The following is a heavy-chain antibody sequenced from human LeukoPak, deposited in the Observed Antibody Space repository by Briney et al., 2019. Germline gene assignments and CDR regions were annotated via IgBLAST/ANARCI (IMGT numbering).Heavy chain of an antibody. V-gene: IGHV3-11*06. CDR3: ASTSGLYSTSLDS. D-gene: IGHD6-13*01. J-gene: IGHJ4*02. CDR1: GFTFSDNY. Sequence: GGSLRLSCAASGFTFSDNYMSWIRQAPGKGLEWVSYISGSSSYTNYVDSVKGRFTISRDNAKNTLYLQMNSLRAEDTAVYSCASTSGLYSTSLDSWGQGTLVTVSS. CDR2: ISGSSSYT.